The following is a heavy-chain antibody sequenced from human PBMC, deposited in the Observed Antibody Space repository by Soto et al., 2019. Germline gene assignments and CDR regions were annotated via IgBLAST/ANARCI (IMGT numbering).Heavy chain of an antibody. D-gene: IGHD1-26*01. Sequence: QVQLQESGPGLVKPSETLSLTCTVSGGSISNYYWSWIRQPPGKGLEWIGFIYYSGSTSYNPSLKSRVTISVDMSKNQFSLNLSSVSAADTAVYYCARYSGTYYVYWGQGTLVTVSS. J-gene: IGHJ4*02. V-gene: IGHV4-59*01. CDR1: GGSISNYY. CDR2: IYYSGST. CDR3: ARYSGTYYVY.